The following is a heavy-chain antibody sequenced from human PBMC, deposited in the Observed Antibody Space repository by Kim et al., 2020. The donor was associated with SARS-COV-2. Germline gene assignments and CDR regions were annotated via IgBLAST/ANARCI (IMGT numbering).Heavy chain of an antibody. CDR3: ARFYSSSSQSGMDV. CDR1: GGSISSYY. J-gene: IGHJ6*02. Sequence: SETLSLTCTVSGGSISSYYWSWIRQPPGKGLEWIGYIYYSGSTNYNPSLKSRVTISVDTSKNQFSLKLSSVTAADTAVYYCARFYSSSSQSGMDVWGQGTTVTVSS. CDR2: IYYSGST. V-gene: IGHV4-59*13. D-gene: IGHD6-6*01.